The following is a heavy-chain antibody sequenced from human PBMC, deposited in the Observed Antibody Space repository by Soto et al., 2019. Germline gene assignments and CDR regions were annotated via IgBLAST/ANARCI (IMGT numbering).Heavy chain of an antibody. D-gene: IGHD3-22*01. CDR3: ARGRASYYDSSGNADY. Sequence: QVQLVESGGGVVQPGRSLRLSCAASGFTFSSYGMHWVRQAPGKGLEWVAVIWYDGSNKYYADSVKGRFTISRDNSKNTLYLQMNSLRAEDTAVYYCARGRASYYDSSGNADYWGQGTLVTVSS. CDR2: IWYDGSNK. CDR1: GFTFSSYG. V-gene: IGHV3-33*01. J-gene: IGHJ4*02.